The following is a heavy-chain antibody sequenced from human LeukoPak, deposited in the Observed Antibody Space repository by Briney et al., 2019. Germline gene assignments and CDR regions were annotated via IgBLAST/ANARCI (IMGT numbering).Heavy chain of an antibody. J-gene: IGHJ3*02. V-gene: IGHV3-21*01. CDR3: AGDYEGNLAFDI. D-gene: IGHD4-23*01. CDR1: GFSFSNCS. CDR2: ISSSTYI. Sequence: MPGGSLRLSCAASGFSFSNCSMNWVRQAPGKGLEWVSSISSSTYIYYADSLEGRFTISRDNVRNSLYLQMNSLRAEDTAVYYCAGDYEGNLAFDIWGQGTMVTVSS.